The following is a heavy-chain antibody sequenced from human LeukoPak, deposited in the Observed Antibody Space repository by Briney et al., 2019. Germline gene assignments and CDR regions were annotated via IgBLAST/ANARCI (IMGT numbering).Heavy chain of an antibody. CDR3: ARGDYYDSSGYYRTLYYFDY. J-gene: IGHJ4*02. Sequence: ASVKVSCKASGYTFTSYGISWVRQAPGQGLEWMGWISAYNGNTNYAQKLQGRVTMTTDTSTSTAYMELRSLRSDDTAVYYCARGDYYDSSGYYRTLYYFDYWGQGTLVTVSS. CDR2: ISAYNGNT. V-gene: IGHV1-18*01. CDR1: GYTFTSYG. D-gene: IGHD3-22*01.